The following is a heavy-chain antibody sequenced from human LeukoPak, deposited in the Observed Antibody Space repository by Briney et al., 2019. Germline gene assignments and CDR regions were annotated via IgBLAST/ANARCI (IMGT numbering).Heavy chain of an antibody. Sequence: GGSLRLSCAASGFTFSNYEMNWVRQAPGKGLEWVSSISSSSSYIYYADSVKGRFTISRDNAKNSLYLQMNSLRAEDTAVYYCARAPGSTVTLMDVWGKGTTVTVSS. CDR1: GFTFSNYE. D-gene: IGHD4-17*01. J-gene: IGHJ6*04. V-gene: IGHV3-21*01. CDR2: ISSSSSYI. CDR3: ARAPGSTVTLMDV.